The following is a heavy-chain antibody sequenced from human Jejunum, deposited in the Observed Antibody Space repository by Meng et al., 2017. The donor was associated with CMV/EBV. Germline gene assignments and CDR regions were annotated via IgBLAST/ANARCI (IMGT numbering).Heavy chain of an antibody. V-gene: IGHV1-69*01. CDR3: ARGFSNGYLPFDY. CDR2: IIAVLKTP. D-gene: IGHD3-22*01. Sequence: VQWGQSGTEVKKPGSSVKVSCKSSGGVFNNYALNWVRQAPGQGLEWMGGIIAVLKTPTYAQKFRGRLTITADESTGTTYMDLTSLTSEDTAVYYCARGFSNGYLPFDYWGQGTLVTVSS. J-gene: IGHJ4*02. CDR1: GGVFNNYA.